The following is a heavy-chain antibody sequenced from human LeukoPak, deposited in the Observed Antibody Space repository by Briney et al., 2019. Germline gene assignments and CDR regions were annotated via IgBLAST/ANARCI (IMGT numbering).Heavy chain of an antibody. J-gene: IGHJ4*02. CDR2: IIPIFGTA. V-gene: IGHV1-69*06. CDR3: ARGPYSSSWYFDY. CDR1: GGTFSSYA. Sequence: ASVKVSCKASGGTFSSYAISWVRQAPGQGLEWMGGIIPIFGTANYAQKFQGRVTITADKSTSTAYMELSSLRSEDTAVYYCARGPYSSSWYFDYWGQGTLVTVSS. D-gene: IGHD6-13*01.